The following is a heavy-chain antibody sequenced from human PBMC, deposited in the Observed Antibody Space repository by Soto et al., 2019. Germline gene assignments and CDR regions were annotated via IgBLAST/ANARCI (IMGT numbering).Heavy chain of an antibody. V-gene: IGHV1-69*02. CDR2: IIPILGIT. CDR3: ARFRGSYGMDV. J-gene: IGHJ6*02. Sequence: QVQLVQSGAEVKKPGSSVKVSCKASGGTFNSYTISWVRQAPGQGLEWMGRIIPILGITNYAQKFQGRVTITADKSTSTAYMDLSSLRSEDTAVYYCARFRGSYGMDVWGQGTTVTVSS. CDR1: GGTFNSYT. D-gene: IGHD3-10*01.